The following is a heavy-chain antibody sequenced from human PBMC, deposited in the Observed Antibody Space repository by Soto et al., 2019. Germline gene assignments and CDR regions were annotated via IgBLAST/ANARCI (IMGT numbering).Heavy chain of an antibody. V-gene: IGHV3-74*01. CDR1: GFTFSSYW. J-gene: IGHJ3*02. CDR2: INSDGSST. Sequence: PGGSLRLSCAASGFTFSSYWMHWVRQAPGKGLVWVSRINSDGSSTSYADSVKGRFTISRDNAKNTLYLQMNSLRAEDTAVYYCAREGRLYQLGYCSGGSCYGELNAFDIWGQGTMVTVSS. D-gene: IGHD2-15*01. CDR3: AREGRLYQLGYCSGGSCYGELNAFDI.